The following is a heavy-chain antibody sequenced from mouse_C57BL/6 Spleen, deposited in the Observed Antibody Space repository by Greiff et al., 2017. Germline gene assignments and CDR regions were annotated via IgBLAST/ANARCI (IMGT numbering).Heavy chain of an antibody. D-gene: IGHD1-1*01. Sequence: EVKLMESGGGLVQSGRSLRLSCATSGFTFSDFYMEWVRKAPGKGREWIAARRNKANDHTTEYSASVKGRFIVSRDTSQSILYLPMNALRAEDTAMYYCARAYGSSLDYAMDYWGQGTSVTVSS. CDR1: GFTFSDFY. J-gene: IGHJ4*01. CDR3: ARAYGSSLDYAMDY. V-gene: IGHV7-1*01. CDR2: RRNKANDHTT.